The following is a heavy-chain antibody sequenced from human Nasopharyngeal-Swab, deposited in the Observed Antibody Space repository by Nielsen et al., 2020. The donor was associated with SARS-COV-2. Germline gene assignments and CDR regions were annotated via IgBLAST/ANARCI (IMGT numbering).Heavy chain of an antibody. CDR2: VYSIDGP. CDR3: ASSTTHYYYYGMDV. D-gene: IGHD2-15*01. Sequence: GESLKISCAASGFTVSSKYMGWVRQAPGKGLEWVSGVYSIDGPYYADSVKGRFTISKDSSKNTLYLHINSLRAEDTAVYYCASSTTHYYYYGMDVWGQGTTVTVSS. V-gene: IGHV3-53*01. CDR1: GFTVSSKY. J-gene: IGHJ6*02.